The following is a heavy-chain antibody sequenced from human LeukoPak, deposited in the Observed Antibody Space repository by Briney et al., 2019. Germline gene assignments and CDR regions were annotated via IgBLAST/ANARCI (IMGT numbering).Heavy chain of an antibody. V-gene: IGHV4-39*07. J-gene: IGHJ4*02. CDR2: INHSGST. D-gene: IGHD3-3*01. CDR3: ARGGITIFGVVINKTTFDY. Sequence: SETLSLTCTVSGGSISSPSYYWGWIRQPPGKGLEWIGEINHSGSTNYNPSLKSRVTISVDTSKNQFSLKLSSVTAADTAVYYCARGGITIFGVVINKTTFDYWGQGTLVTVSS. CDR1: GGSISSPSYY.